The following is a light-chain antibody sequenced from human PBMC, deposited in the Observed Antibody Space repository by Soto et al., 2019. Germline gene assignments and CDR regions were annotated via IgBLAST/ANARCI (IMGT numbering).Light chain of an antibody. J-gene: IGKJ2*01. CDR1: QGLSIE. CDR3: QQGHNWPLT. CDR2: GAS. Sequence: EIVMTQSPATLSLSPGERAALSCRASQGLSIELAWYQQKPGQPPRLLIYGASTSATGVPARFTGSGSGSDLTLAISGLQSEDFAVYYCQQGHNWPLTFGQGTRLEI. V-gene: IGKV3-15*01.